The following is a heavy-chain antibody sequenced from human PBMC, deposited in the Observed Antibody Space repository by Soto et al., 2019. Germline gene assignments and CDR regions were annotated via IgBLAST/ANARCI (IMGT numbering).Heavy chain of an antibody. CDR2: ISYDGSNK. CDR1: GFTFSSHA. CDR3: ARMASFYCSGGSYYPTYGMDV. J-gene: IGHJ6*02. V-gene: IGHV3-30-3*01. Sequence: QVQLVESGGGVVQPGRSLRLSCAASGFTFSSHAMHWVRQAPGKGLEWVAVISYDGSNKYYADSVKGRFTISRDNSKNTLYLQMNNLRAEDTAVYYCARMASFYCSGGSYYPTYGMDVWGQGTTVTVSS. D-gene: IGHD2-15*01.